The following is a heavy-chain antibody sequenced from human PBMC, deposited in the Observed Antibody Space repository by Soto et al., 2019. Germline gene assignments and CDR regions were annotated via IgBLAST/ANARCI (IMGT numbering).Heavy chain of an antibody. V-gene: IGHV4-30-4*01. CDR1: GGSISSYY. CDR3: ARQTVRGQAYYYYGMDV. D-gene: IGHD3-10*01. Sequence: PSETLSLTCTVSGGSISSYYWSWIRQPPGKGLEWIGYIYYSGSTYYNPSLKSRVTISVDTSKNQFSLKLSSVTAADTAVYYCARQTVRGQAYYYYGMDVWGQGTTVTVSS. CDR2: IYYSGST. J-gene: IGHJ6*02.